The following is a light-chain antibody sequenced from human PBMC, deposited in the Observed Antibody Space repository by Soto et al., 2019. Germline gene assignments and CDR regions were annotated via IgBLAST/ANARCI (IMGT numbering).Light chain of an antibody. J-gene: IGKJ1*01. CDR3: QQYNNWPPMT. Sequence: EIVLTQSPGTLSLSPGERATLSCRASQSVRNNYLAWYQQKPGQAPRLLIYGASTRATGIPARFSGSGSGTEFTLTISSLQSEDFAVYYCQQYNNWPPMTFGQGTKVDI. CDR1: QSVRNN. V-gene: IGKV3-15*01. CDR2: GAS.